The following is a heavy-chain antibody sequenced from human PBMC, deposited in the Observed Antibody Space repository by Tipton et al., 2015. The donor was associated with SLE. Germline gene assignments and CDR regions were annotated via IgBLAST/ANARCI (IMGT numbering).Heavy chain of an antibody. CDR3: ARVNVPTAMDFYYYYMDV. J-gene: IGHJ6*03. V-gene: IGHV4-39*07. CDR1: GGSISTTDHY. D-gene: IGHD2-2*01. CDR2: VFYSGNT. Sequence: TLSLTCSVSGGSISTTDHYWGWIRQPPGKGLEWIGGVFYSGNTYYNESLQSRVTISIDTSKNHFSLKLYSVTAADTAVYYCARVNVPTAMDFYYYYMDVWGNGTTVTVSS.